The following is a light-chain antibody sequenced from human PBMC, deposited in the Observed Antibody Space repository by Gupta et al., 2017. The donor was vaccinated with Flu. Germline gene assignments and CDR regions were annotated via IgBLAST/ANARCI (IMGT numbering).Light chain of an antibody. CDR1: NSNVGAYNF. J-gene: IGLJ3*02. V-gene: IGLV2-23*02. Sequence: QSALTQPASVSGSPGQSITISCTGTNSNVGAYNFVSWYQPHPGKVPKLIIYEVNKRPAGVSNRFSGSKSASTASLTISGLQEDDEADYFCCSYGPYSTLVFGGGTKLTVL. CDR3: CSYGPYSTLV. CDR2: EVN.